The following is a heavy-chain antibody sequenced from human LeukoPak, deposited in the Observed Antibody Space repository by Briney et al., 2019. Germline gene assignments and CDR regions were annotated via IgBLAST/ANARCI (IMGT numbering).Heavy chain of an antibody. V-gene: IGHV3-11*04. CDR2: ISSSGSTI. Sequence: GGSLRLPCAASGFTFSDYYMSWIRQAPGKGLEWVSYISSSGSTIYYADSVKGRFTISRDNAKNSLYLQMNSLRAEDTAVYYCARDRAGYYDSSGYSPGGYWGQGTLVTVSS. CDR1: GFTFSDYY. D-gene: IGHD3-22*01. J-gene: IGHJ4*02. CDR3: ARDRAGYYDSSGYSPGGY.